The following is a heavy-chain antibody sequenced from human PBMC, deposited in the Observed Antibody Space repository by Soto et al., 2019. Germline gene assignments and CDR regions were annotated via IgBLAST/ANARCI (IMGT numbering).Heavy chain of an antibody. CDR3: ARDQSPLAGTTYYGMDV. CDR2: ISSSSSYI. Sequence: EVQLVESGGGLVKPGGSLRLSCAASGFTFSSYSMNWVRQAPGKGLEWVSSISSSSSYIYYADSVKGRFTISRDNAKNSLYLQMNSLRAEDTAVYYCARDQSPLAGTTYYGMDVWGQGTTVTVSS. J-gene: IGHJ6*02. V-gene: IGHV3-21*01. CDR1: GFTFSSYS. D-gene: IGHD1-7*01.